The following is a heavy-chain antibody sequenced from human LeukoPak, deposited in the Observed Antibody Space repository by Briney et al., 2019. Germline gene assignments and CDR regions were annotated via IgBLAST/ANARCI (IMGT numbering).Heavy chain of an antibody. CDR3: VRDVGAVRGEVYFDY. Sequence: GGSLRLSCAASGFTFSTFAMHWVRLSPGKGLEWVSSITGSGPYMLYADSVKHRFTISRDNTENLLYLEMNSLRAEDTAMYFCVRDVGAVRGEVYFDYWGQGTLVTVSS. V-gene: IGHV3-21*06. CDR2: ITGSGPYM. D-gene: IGHD3-10*01. J-gene: IGHJ4*02. CDR1: GFTFSTFA.